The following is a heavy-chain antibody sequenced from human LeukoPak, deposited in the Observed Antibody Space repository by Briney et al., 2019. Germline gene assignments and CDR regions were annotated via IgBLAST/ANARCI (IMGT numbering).Heavy chain of an antibody. CDR1: GFTFSDYH. V-gene: IGHV3-11*04. J-gene: IGHJ4*02. D-gene: IGHD6-6*01. Sequence: GGSLRLSCAASGFTFSDYHMSWIRQAPGKGLEWVSYISSSGGTISYADSVKGRFTISRDNAKNSLYLQMNSLRAEDTAVYYCASSYSSSWGGSDYWGQGTLVTVSS. CDR2: ISSSGGTI. CDR3: ASSYSSSWGGSDY.